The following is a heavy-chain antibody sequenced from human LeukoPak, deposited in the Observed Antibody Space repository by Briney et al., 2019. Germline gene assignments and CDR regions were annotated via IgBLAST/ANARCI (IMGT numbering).Heavy chain of an antibody. V-gene: IGHV3-21*01. D-gene: IGHD4-17*01. J-gene: IGHJ5*02. CDR3: ARDTVTSKYNWFDP. CDR1: GFTFSSYS. Sequence: GGSLRLSCAASGFTFSSYSMNWVRQAPGKGLEWVSSISSSSSYIYYADSVKGRFTISRDNAKNSLYLQMNSLRAEDTAVHYCARDTVTSKYNWFDPWGQGTLVTVSS. CDR2: ISSSSSYI.